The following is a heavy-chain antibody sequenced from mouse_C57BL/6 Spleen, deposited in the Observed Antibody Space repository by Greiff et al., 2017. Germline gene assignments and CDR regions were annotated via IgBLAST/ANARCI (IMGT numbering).Heavy chain of an antibody. CDR1: GYSITSGYY. J-gene: IGHJ2*01. V-gene: IGHV3-6*01. Sequence: EVQRVESGPGLVKPSQSLSLTCSVTGYSITSGYYWNWIRQFPGNKLEWMGYISYDGSNNYNPSLKNRISITRDTSKNQFFLKLNSVTTEDTATYYCARQGAGHFDYWGQGTTLTVSS. CDR3: ARQGAGHFDY. D-gene: IGHD3-3*01. CDR2: ISYDGSN.